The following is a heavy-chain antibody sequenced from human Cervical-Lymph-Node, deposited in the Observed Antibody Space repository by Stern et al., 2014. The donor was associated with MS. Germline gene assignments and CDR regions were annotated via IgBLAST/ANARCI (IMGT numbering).Heavy chain of an antibody. J-gene: IGHJ3*02. Sequence: VQLVESGGGLVKPGGSLRLSCAASGFTFSSYSMNWVRQAPGKGLEWVSSISSSSSYIYYADSVKGRFTISRDNAKNSLYLQMNSLRAEDTADCARDRLFGSGSSDAFDIWGQGTMVTVSS. V-gene: IGHV3-21*01. D-gene: IGHD3-10*01. CDR3: ARDRLFGSGSSDAFDI. CDR2: ISSSSSYI. CDR1: GFTFSSYS.